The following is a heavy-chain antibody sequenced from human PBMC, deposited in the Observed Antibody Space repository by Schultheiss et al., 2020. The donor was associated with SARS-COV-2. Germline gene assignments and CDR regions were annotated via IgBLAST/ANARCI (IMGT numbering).Heavy chain of an antibody. J-gene: IGHJ4*02. CDR2: ISSSSSYI. CDR1: GFTFSSYS. D-gene: IGHD2-21*01. Sequence: GGSLRLSCAASGFTFSSYSMNWVRQAPGKGLEWVSSISSSSSYIYYADSVKGRFTISRDNAKNSLYLQMNSLRAEDTAVYYCARDGVYCGGDCYSDYWGQGTLVTVSS. CDR3: ARDGVYCGGDCYSDY. V-gene: IGHV3-21*01.